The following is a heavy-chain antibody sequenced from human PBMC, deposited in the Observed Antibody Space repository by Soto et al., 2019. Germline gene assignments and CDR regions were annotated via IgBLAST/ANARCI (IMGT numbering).Heavy chain of an antibody. D-gene: IGHD3-16*01. Sequence: QVQLQGSGPRLVTPSETLSLTCNLSGGSFHNFYWLWIRQPPGKGLEWVGHVPYSGSTNYSPSLTSRATISPATSKSQLSLKLRSVTAADTAMYFCARGVDYYATSGYFSFDSWGQGIPVTVSS. CDR2: VPYSGST. V-gene: IGHV4-59*01. CDR1: GGSFHNFY. CDR3: ARGVDYYATSGYFSFDS. J-gene: IGHJ4*02.